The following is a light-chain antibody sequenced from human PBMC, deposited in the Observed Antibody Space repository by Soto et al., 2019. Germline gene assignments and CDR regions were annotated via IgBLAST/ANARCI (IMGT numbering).Light chain of an antibody. CDR3: QQHYNPPWT. Sequence: DIQLTQAPSSLSASVGDRITITCRASQRISTYLNWYQQKPGKAPELVIYTASSLESGVPSRFSGSGSGTAFPLTISSLQPEDLATYYLQQHYNPPWTFGQGPKVEIK. V-gene: IGKV1-39*01. CDR2: TAS. J-gene: IGKJ1*01. CDR1: QRISTY.